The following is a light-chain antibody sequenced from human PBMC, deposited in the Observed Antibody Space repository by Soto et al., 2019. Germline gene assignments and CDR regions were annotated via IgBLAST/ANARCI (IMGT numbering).Light chain of an antibody. CDR2: GAS. CDR1: RMGRSN. CDR3: NQDVEGLYT. V-gene: IGKV3-15*01. Sequence: EIVMPQAPTTLSLPPGERATLSCIISRMGRSNVDWYQQIAGQPPRLLIYGASTRAAGIPVRFSGSGSGTEFTLNISRLKAEDVVVYYCNQDVEGLYTFGQGTKVDI. J-gene: IGKJ2*01.